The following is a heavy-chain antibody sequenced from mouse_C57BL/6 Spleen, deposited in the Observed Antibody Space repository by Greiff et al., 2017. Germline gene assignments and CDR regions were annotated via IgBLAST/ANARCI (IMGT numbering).Heavy chain of an antibody. Sequence: EVQLQQSGPELVKPGASVKIPCKASGYTFTDYNMDWVKQSHGKSLEWIGDINPNNGGTIYNQKFKGKATLTVDKSSSTAYMELRSLTSEDTAVYYCARSDMTGYYDAMDYWGQGTSVTVSS. V-gene: IGHV1-18*01. CDR1: GYTFTDYN. CDR3: ARSDMTGYYDAMDY. J-gene: IGHJ4*01. CDR2: INPNNGGT. D-gene: IGHD2-3*01.